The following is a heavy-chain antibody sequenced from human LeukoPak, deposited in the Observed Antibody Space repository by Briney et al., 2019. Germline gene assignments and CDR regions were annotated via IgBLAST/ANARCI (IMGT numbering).Heavy chain of an antibody. J-gene: IGHJ6*02. V-gene: IGHV3-21*04. CDR1: GFTFSSYS. CDR3: TRPRLAELSNYYYYGMDV. Sequence: GGSLRLSCAASGFTFSSYSMNWVRQAPGKGLEWVSSISSSSSYIYYADSVKGRFTISRDNAKNSLYLQMNSLKTEDTAVYYCTRPRLAELSNYYYYGMDVWGQGTTVTVSS. D-gene: IGHD1-14*01. CDR2: ISSSSSYI.